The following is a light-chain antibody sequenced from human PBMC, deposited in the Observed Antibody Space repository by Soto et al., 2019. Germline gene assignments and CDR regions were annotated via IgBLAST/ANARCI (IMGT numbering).Light chain of an antibody. CDR2: GAS. CDR1: QSISSNS. Sequence: EIVLTQSPGTLSLSPGERATLSCRASQSISSNSLAWYQQKPGQAPRLLIYGASSRFTGIPDRFSGRGSGTDFTXTXRRLEXXDFAVYYCQQYGRSPLTFGGGTKVEIK. V-gene: IGKV3-20*01. J-gene: IGKJ4*01. CDR3: QQYGRSPLT.